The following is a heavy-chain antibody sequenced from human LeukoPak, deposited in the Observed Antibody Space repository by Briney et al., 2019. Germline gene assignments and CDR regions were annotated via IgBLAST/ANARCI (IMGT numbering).Heavy chain of an antibody. CDR3: AKRDYGGNSGGIDS. V-gene: IGHV5-51*01. J-gene: IGHJ4*02. CDR2: IYPGDSDT. CDR1: GFTFTYSW. D-gene: IGHD4-23*01. Sequence: GESLKISCKSSGFTFTYSWIAWVRQMPGKGLEWMGIIYPGDSDTRYSPSSQGQVSISADTSISTAYLQWSSLKASDTAMYYCAKRDYGGNSGGIDSWGQGTLVTVSS.